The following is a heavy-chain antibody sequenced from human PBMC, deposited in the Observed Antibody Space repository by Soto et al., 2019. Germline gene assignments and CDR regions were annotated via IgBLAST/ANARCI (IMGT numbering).Heavy chain of an antibody. CDR2: IISSSSTI. CDR1: GFTFSAYS. CDR3: ARDRPADY. V-gene: IGHV3-48*02. J-gene: IGHJ4*02. Sequence: GGSLRLSCAASGFTFSAYSMNWVRQAPGKGLEWISYIISSSSTIYYADSVKGRFSISRDNAKNSLYLQMNSLRDEDTAIYYCARDRPADYWGQGTLVTVSS.